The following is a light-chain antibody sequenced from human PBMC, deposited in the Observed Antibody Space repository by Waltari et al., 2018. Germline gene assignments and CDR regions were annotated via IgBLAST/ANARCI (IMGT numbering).Light chain of an antibody. J-gene: IGKJ5*01. CDR2: DTS. CDR1: QSVDSY. Sequence: EIVLTQSPVTLSLSPGERATLSCRASQSVDSYLAWYQQKRGQPPRLLIYDTSNRATSIPARFSGSGSGTDFTLTISSLEPDDFAVYFCQLRIKWPPEITFGQGTRLEIK. V-gene: IGKV3-11*01. CDR3: QLRIKWPPEIT.